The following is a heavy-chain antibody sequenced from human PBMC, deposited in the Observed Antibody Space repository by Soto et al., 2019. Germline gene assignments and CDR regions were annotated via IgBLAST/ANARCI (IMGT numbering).Heavy chain of an antibody. D-gene: IGHD3-22*01. Sequence: QVQLVQSGAEVKKPGSSGKVSCKASGGPFSSYAISGGRQAPGQGLEWMGGIIPIFGKANYAQKFKGRVTITADESTSTAYMGLSSFRAEDTAVYYWAGRKVASRGYYYGNYWGQGTLVTVSS. CDR3: AGRKVASRGYYYGNY. CDR2: IIPIFGKA. CDR1: GGPFSSYA. J-gene: IGHJ4*02. V-gene: IGHV1-69*12.